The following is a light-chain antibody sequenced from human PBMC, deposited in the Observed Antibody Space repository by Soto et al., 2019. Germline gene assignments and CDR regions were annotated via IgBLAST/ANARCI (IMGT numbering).Light chain of an antibody. V-gene: IGLV1-40*01. CDR1: SSNIGAGYG. J-gene: IGLJ2*01. CDR2: GNS. Sequence: QSVLTQPPSVSGAPGQMVTISCTGSSSNIGAGYGVHWYQQLPGTAPKLLIYGNSNRPSGVPDRFSGSKSGTSASLAITGLQAEDEADYYCQSYDSSLSGVVFGGGTKLTVL. CDR3: QSYDSSLSGVV.